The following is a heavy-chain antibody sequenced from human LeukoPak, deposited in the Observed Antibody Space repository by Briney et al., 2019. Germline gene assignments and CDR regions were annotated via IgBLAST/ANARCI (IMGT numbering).Heavy chain of an antibody. Sequence: ASVKVSCKASGYTFTGYYMHWGRQAPGQGLEWMGWINPNSGGTNYAQKFQGRVTMTRDTSISTAYMELSRLRSDDTAVYYCTIVATKTEADYWGQGTLVTVSS. V-gene: IGHV1-2*02. CDR3: TIVATKTEADY. D-gene: IGHD5-24*01. CDR1: GYTFTGYY. J-gene: IGHJ4*02. CDR2: INPNSGGT.